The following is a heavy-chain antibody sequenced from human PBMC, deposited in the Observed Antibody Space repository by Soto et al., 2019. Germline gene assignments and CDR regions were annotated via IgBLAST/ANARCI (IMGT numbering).Heavy chain of an antibody. CDR2: ISYDGSKK. CDR1: GFTFSSYC. D-gene: IGHD3-10*01. J-gene: IGHJ6*03. Sequence: GGSLRLSCAASGFTFSSYCMHWVRQAPGKGLEWVAVISYDGSKKYYADSVKGRFTISRDNSKNTPYLQMNSLRAEDTAVYYCAKAYGSGHYYYYMDVWGKGTTVTVSS. V-gene: IGHV3-30*18. CDR3: AKAYGSGHYYYYMDV.